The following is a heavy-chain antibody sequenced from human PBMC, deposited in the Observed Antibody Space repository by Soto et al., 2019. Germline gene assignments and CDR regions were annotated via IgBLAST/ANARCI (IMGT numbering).Heavy chain of an antibody. V-gene: IGHV1-3*01. CDR1: GYTFTSYG. CDR2: INAGNGNT. Sequence: GASVKVSCKASGYTFTSYGISWVRQAPGQRLEWMGWINAGNGNTKYSQKFQGRVTITRDTSASTAYMELTSLRSEDTAVYYCARSIRHPYFDHWGQGTLVTVSS. J-gene: IGHJ4*02. CDR3: ARSIRHPYFDH. D-gene: IGHD2-21*01.